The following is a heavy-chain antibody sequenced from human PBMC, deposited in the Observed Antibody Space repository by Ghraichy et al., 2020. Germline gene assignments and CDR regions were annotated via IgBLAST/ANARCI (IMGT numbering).Heavy chain of an antibody. V-gene: IGHV1-8*01. CDR1: GYTFTSYD. J-gene: IGHJ5*02. Sequence: ASVKVSCKASGYTFTSYDINWVRQATGQGLEWMGWMNPNSGNTGYAQKFQGRVTMTRNTSISTAYMELSSLRSEDTAVYYCAIWPAPSRWFDPWGQGTLVTVSS. CDR3: AIWPAPSRWFDP. D-gene: IGHD3-16*01. CDR2: MNPNSGNT.